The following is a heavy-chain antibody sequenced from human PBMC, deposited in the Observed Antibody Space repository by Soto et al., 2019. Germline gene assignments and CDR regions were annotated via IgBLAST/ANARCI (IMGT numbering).Heavy chain of an antibody. J-gene: IGHJ4*02. CDR1: GFTFSSYN. CDR2: ISSSSSTI. Sequence: EVQLVESGGGLVQPGGSLRLSCAASGFTFSSYNMNWVRQAPGKGLEWVSHISSSSSTIYYADSMKGRFTIPRDNAKNSLYLQINSLRDEDTAVYYCARALFGGYLDYWGQGTLVTVSS. D-gene: IGHD3-22*01. CDR3: ARALFGGYLDY. V-gene: IGHV3-48*02.